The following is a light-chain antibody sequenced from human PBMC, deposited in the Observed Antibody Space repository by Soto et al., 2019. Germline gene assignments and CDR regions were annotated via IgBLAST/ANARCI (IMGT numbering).Light chain of an antibody. CDR2: AAT. J-gene: IGKJ4*01. CDR1: HPININ. CDR3: QHYQRYPPS. V-gene: IGKV1-16*01. Sequence: DIQMTQSPSSLSASVGDRVTITCRASHPININLVWFQQKPGHAPKSLIYAATNLQSGVPSRFSGSGGGTDFSLTISNLQPEDVATYYCQHYQRYPPSFGGGTKLEIK.